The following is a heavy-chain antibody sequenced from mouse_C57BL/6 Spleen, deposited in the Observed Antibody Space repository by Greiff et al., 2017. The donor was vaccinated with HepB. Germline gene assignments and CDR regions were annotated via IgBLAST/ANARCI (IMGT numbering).Heavy chain of an antibody. D-gene: IGHD3-3*01. J-gene: IGHJ4*01. V-gene: IGHV1-82*01. CDR2: IYPGDGDT. CDR1: GYAFSSSW. Sequence: QVQLKESGPELVKPGASVKISCKASGYAFSSSWMNWVKQRPGKGLEWIGRIYPGDGDTNYNGKFKGKATLTADKSSSTAYMQLSSLTSEDSAVYFCAREGFTTGPMDYWGQGTSVTVSS. CDR3: AREGFTTGPMDY.